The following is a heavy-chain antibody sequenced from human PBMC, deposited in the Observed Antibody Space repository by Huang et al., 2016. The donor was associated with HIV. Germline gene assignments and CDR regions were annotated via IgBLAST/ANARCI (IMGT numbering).Heavy chain of an antibody. Sequence: EVQLVESGGGLVQPGGSLRLSCAASGFSISSYWMHWVGQAPGKGWVWVSRINSDGSRTSYADSVKGRFTISRDNAKNTLYLQMNSLRAEDTAVYYCARDPRIQSWLNFFDYWGQGTLVSVSS. CDR2: INSDGSRT. V-gene: IGHV3-74*01. CDR3: ARDPRIQSWLNFFDY. D-gene: IGHD3-22*01. J-gene: IGHJ4*02. CDR1: GFSISSYW.